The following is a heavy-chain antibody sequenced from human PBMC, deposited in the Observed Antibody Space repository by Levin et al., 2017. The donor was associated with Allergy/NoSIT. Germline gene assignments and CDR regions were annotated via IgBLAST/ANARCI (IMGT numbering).Heavy chain of an antibody. CDR1: GFTFSSYG. V-gene: IGHV3-30*18. CDR3: AKLQGGYYDSSGPHAFDI. Sequence: GGSLRLSCAASGFTFSSYGMHWVRQAPGKGLEWVAVISYDGSNKYYADSVKGRFTISRDNSKNTLYLQMNSLRAEDTAVYYCAKLQGGYYDSSGPHAFDIWGQGTMVTVSS. D-gene: IGHD3-22*01. J-gene: IGHJ3*02. CDR2: ISYDGSNK.